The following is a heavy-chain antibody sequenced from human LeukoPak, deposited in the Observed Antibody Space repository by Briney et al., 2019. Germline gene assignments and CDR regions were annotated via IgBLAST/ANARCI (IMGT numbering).Heavy chain of an antibody. V-gene: IGHV4-4*07. D-gene: IGHD3-16*01. Sequence: SETLSLTCTVSGGSNSSYYWSWIRQPAGKGLEWIGRIYTSGSTNYNPSLKSRVTMSVDTSKNQFSLKLSSVTAADTAVYYCARGGADYDPWDYYGMDVWGQGTTVTVSS. CDR1: GGSNSSYY. CDR2: IYTSGST. CDR3: ARGGADYDPWDYYGMDV. J-gene: IGHJ6*02.